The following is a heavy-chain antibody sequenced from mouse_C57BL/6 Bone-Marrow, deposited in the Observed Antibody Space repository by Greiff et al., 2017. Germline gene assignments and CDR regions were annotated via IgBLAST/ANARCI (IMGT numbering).Heavy chain of an antibody. Sequence: VQLQQPGAELVMPGASLKLSCKASGYTFTSYWMHWVKQRPGQGLEWIGEIDPSDSYTNYNQKFKGKSTLTVDKSSSTAYMQLSSLTSEDSAVYYCAAYDYDAYWGQGTLVTVSA. J-gene: IGHJ3*01. V-gene: IGHV1-69*01. CDR2: IDPSDSYT. D-gene: IGHD2-4*01. CDR1: GYTFTSYW. CDR3: AAYDYDAY.